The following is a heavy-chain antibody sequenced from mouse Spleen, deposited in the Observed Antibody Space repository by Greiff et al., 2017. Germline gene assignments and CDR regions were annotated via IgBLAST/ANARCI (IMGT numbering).Heavy chain of an antibody. V-gene: IGHV5-9*04. CDR1: GFTFSSYT. J-gene: IGHJ2*01. CDR3: ARHEDGYSYYFDY. CDR2: ISSGGGNT. D-gene: IGHD2-3*01. Sequence: EVKVVESGGGLVKPGGSLKLSCAASGFTFSSYTMSWVRQTPAKRLEWVATISSGGGNTYYPDSVKGRFTISRDNARNTLYLQMSSLRSEDTAMYYCARHEDGYSYYFDYWGQGTTLTVSS.